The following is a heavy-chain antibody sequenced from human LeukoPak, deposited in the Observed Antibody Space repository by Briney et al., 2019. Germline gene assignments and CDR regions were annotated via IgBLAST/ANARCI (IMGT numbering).Heavy chain of an antibody. V-gene: IGHV3-30*04. CDR3: ASFRDYYDSSGYPNWFDP. D-gene: IGHD3-22*01. CDR1: TFTFSSYA. J-gene: IGHJ5*02. Sequence: GGSLRLSCAASTFTFSSYAMHWVRQAPGKGLEWVTVISSDGSNKYYADSVKGRFTISRDNSKNTLDLQMNSLRAEDTAVYYCASFRDYYDSSGYPNWFDPWGQGTLVTVSS. CDR2: ISSDGSNK.